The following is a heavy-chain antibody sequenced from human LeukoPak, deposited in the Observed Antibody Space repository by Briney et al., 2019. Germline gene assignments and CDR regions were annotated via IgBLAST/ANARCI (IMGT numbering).Heavy chain of an antibody. Sequence: SETLSLTCTVSGDSISSPYWSWIRQPPGKGLEWIAYIYDTGTTVSNPSLKSRVSMSLDRSKNEFSLQLTSVTAADTAVYYCAGIWYSSGYYFDYWGQGTLVTVSS. V-gene: IGHV4-59*11. CDR3: AGIWYSSGYYFDY. D-gene: IGHD6-19*01. CDR2: IYDTGTT. CDR1: GDSISSPY. J-gene: IGHJ4*02.